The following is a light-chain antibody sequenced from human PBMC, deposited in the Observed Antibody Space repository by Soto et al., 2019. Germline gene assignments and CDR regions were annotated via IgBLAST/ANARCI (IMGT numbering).Light chain of an antibody. CDR1: QSISSW. V-gene: IGKV1-5*03. CDR2: KAS. J-gene: IGKJ2*01. CDR3: QQYNSYST. Sequence: DIQMTQSPSTLSASVGDRVTITCRASQSISSWLAWYQQKPGKAPKLQIYKASSLESGVPSRFSGSGSGTEVTLTISSLQPDDFATYYCQQYNSYSTFGQGTKLEIK.